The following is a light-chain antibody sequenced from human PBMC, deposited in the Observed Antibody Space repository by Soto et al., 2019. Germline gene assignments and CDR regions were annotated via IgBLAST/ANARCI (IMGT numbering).Light chain of an antibody. Sequence: EIVLTQSPGTLSLSPGEGATLSCRASQSVSTNFFAWYQQKPGQAPRLLIYGASTRATGIPDRFSGSGSGTDFTLTISRLEPEDFAVYYCQQYDSYPLTFGGGTKVDIK. V-gene: IGKV3-20*01. CDR2: GAS. CDR1: QSVSTNF. CDR3: QQYDSYPLT. J-gene: IGKJ4*01.